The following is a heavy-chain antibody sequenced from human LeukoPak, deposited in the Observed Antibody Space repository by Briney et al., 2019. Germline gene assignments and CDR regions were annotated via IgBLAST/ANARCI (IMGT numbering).Heavy chain of an antibody. CDR3: AKDPRVGSRVATPCH. CDR2: ITSTSSYI. D-gene: IGHD5-24*01. V-gene: IGHV3-21*04. J-gene: IGHJ4*02. CDR1: GFTFSNYS. Sequence: GGSLRLSCAASGFTFSNYSMNWVRQAPGKGLEWVSSITSTSSYIYYADSVKGRFTISRDNSKSTLFLQMNSLRAEDTAVYYCAKDPRVGSRVATPCHWGQGTLVTVSS.